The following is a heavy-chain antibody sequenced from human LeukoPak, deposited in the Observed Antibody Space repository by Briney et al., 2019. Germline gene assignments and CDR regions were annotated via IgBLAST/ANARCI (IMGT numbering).Heavy chain of an antibody. CDR3: ARIGRAGPRIAVAGRFPYYYGMDV. D-gene: IGHD6-19*01. Sequence: SETLSLTCAVYGGSFSGYYWSWIRQPPGKGLERIGEINHSGSTNYNPSLKSRVTISVDTSKNQFSLKLSSVTAADTAVYYCARIGRAGPRIAVAGRFPYYYGMDVWGQGTTVTVSS. V-gene: IGHV4-34*01. CDR1: GGSFSGYY. J-gene: IGHJ6*02. CDR2: INHSGST.